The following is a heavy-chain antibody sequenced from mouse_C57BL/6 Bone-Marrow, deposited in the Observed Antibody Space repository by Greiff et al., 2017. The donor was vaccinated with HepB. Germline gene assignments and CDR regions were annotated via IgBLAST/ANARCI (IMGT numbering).Heavy chain of an antibody. V-gene: IGHV5-2*01. Sequence: EVQLQQSGGGLVQPGESLKLSCESNEYEFPSHDMSWVRKTPEKRLELVAAINSDGGSTYYPDTMERRFIISRDNTKKTLYLQMSSLRSGDTALYYCARHDGYYFYYAMDYWGQGTSVTVSS. CDR2: INSDGGST. CDR3: ARHDGYYFYYAMDY. J-gene: IGHJ4*01. D-gene: IGHD2-3*01. CDR1: EYEFPSHD.